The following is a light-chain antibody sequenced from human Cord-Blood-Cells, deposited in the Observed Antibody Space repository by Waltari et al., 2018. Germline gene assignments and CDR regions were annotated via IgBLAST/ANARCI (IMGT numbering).Light chain of an antibody. V-gene: IGKV1-39*01. J-gene: IGKJ4*01. Sequence: DIQMTQSPSSLSASVGDRVTITCRASQSISRYLKWYQQKPGKAPKPLIYAASRLQSGVPSRFRGSGSWTDFTLTINSLQPEAFATYYCQQSYSTPLTFGGGTKVEIK. CDR2: AAS. CDR3: QQSYSTPLT. CDR1: QSISRY.